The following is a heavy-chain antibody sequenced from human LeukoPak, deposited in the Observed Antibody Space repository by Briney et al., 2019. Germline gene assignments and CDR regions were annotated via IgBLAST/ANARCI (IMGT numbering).Heavy chain of an antibody. D-gene: IGHD2-15*01. Sequence: GRSLRLSCAASGFTFSSYAMHWVRQAPGKGLEWVAVISYDGSNKYYADSVKGRFTISRDNSKNTLYLQMNSLRAEDTAVYFCAREDGYCSGGNCYSYFDSWGQGTLVTVSS. CDR1: GFTFSSYA. CDR3: AREDGYCSGGNCYSYFDS. J-gene: IGHJ4*02. CDR2: ISYDGSNK. V-gene: IGHV3-30-3*01.